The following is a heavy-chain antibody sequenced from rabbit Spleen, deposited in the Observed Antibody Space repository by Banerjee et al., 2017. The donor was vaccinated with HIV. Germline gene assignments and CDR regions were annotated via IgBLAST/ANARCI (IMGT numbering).Heavy chain of an antibody. J-gene: IGHJ4*01. Sequence: QSLEESGGDLVKPGASLTLTCTGSGFSFSSGYYICWVRQAPGKGLEWIGCIESGSSGSTYYASWAKGRFTISKTSSTTVTLQMTSLTAADTATYFCARDLDGVIGWNFGWWGPGTLVTVS. CDR2: IESGSSGST. CDR1: GFSFSSGYY. CDR3: ARDLDGVIGWNFGW. D-gene: IGHD1-1*01. V-gene: IGHV1S40*01.